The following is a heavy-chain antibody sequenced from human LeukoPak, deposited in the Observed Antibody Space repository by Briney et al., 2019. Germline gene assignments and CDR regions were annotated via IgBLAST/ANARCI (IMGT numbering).Heavy chain of an antibody. Sequence: GGSLRLSCAASGFTFSTYWMNWVRQAPGKGLEWVSSISSSSSYIYYADSVKGRFTISRDNAKNSLYLQMNSLRAEDTAVYYCARLYELLWFGEPHYYYYYMDVWGKGTTVTVSS. V-gene: IGHV3-21*01. CDR3: ARLYELLWFGEPHYYYYYMDV. CDR1: GFTFSTYW. CDR2: ISSSSSYI. D-gene: IGHD3-10*01. J-gene: IGHJ6*03.